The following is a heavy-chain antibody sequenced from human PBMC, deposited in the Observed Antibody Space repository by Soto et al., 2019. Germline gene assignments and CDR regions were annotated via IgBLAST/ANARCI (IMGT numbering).Heavy chain of an antibody. Sequence: QLQLQESGPGLVKPSETLSLTCTVYGGSISSSSYYWGWIRQPPGKGLEWIGSIYYSGSTYYNPYLKSRVTISVDTSKNQFSLKRSSVTAADTAVYYCATTTYVPDTYYFDYWGQGTLVTVSS. CDR2: IYYSGST. V-gene: IGHV4-39*01. CDR1: GGSISSSSYY. D-gene: IGHD3-16*01. CDR3: ATTTYVPDTYYFDY. J-gene: IGHJ4*02.